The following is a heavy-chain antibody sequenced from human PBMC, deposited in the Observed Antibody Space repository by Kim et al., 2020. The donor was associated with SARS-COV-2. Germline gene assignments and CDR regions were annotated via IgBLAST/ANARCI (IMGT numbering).Heavy chain of an antibody. CDR2: ISGSGGST. CDR1: GFTFSSYA. V-gene: IGHV3-23*01. J-gene: IGHJ4*02. D-gene: IGHD3-10*01. Sequence: GGSLRLSCAASGFTFSSYAMSWVRQAPGKGLEWVSAISGSGGSTYYADSVKGRFTISRDNSKNTLYLQMNSLRAEDTAVYYCAKGRKYCDGSGMYWSPSTTDYYFDYWGQGTLVTVSS. CDR3: AKGRKYCDGSGMYWSPSTTDYYFDY.